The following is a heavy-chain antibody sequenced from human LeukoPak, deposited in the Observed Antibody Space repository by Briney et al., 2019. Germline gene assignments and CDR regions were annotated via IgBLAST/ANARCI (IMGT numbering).Heavy chain of an antibody. CDR2: IYYSGST. D-gene: IGHD3-16*02. V-gene: IGHV4-61*01. J-gene: IGHJ4*02. CDR3: ARGVILAPFDY. CDR1: GGSISSSSYD. Sequence: SETLSLTCTVSGGSISSSSYDWSWIRQPPGKGLEWIGYIYYSGSTNYNPSLKSRVTISVDTSKNQFSLKLSSVTAADTAVYYCARGVILAPFDYWGQGTLVTVSS.